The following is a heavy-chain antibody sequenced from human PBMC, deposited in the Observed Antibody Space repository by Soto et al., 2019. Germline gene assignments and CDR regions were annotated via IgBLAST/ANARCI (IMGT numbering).Heavy chain of an antibody. D-gene: IGHD6-13*01. J-gene: IGHJ4*02. Sequence: SETLSLTCTVSGGSISSSSYYWGWIRQPPGKGLEWIGEIYHSGSTNYNPSLKSRVTISVDKSKNQFSLKLSSVTAADTAVYYCARVKNSWTYSSSWYYFDYWGQRTLVTVSS. CDR3: ARVKNSWTYSSSWYYFDY. V-gene: IGHV4-39*07. CDR1: GGSISSSSYY. CDR2: IYHSGST.